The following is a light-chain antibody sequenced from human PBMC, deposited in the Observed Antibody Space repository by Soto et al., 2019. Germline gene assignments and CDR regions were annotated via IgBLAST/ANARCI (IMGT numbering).Light chain of an antibody. Sequence: EIVMTQSPATLSVSPGERATLSCRASQSVSSKLGWYQQKPGQAPRLLIYGASIRATGIPARFSGSGSGTEFTLTISRLQSEDFAVYYWQQYNNWPRTFGPGTKVDIK. V-gene: IGKV3-15*01. CDR3: QQYNNWPRT. CDR1: QSVSSK. J-gene: IGKJ3*01. CDR2: GAS.